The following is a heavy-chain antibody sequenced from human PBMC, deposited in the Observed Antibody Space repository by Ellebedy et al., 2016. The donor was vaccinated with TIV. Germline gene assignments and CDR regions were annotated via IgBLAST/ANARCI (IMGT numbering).Heavy chain of an antibody. D-gene: IGHD3-9*01. Sequence: ASVKVSCXASGYTFTGYYIHWVRQAPGQGLEWMGWINPNSDDTHYAQKFQGRVTMTRVTSISTAYMELSRLRSDDTAVYYCARETGAIAEESYLDRYWGQGTLVTVSS. V-gene: IGHV1-2*02. CDR3: ARETGAIAEESYLDRY. J-gene: IGHJ4*02. CDR2: INPNSDDT. CDR1: GYTFTGYY.